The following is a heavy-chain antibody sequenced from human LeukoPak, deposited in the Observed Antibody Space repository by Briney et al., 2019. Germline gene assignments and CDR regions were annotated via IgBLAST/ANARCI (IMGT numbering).Heavy chain of an antibody. CDR1: GFTFDDYA. CDR3: AKDKGSSGWFFDY. J-gene: IGHJ4*02. Sequence: GGSLRLSCAASGFTFDDYAMHWVRQAPGKGLEWVSGISWNSGSIGYADSVKGRFTISRDNAKNSLYPQMNSLRAEDMALYYCAKDKGSSGWFFDYWGQGTLVTVSS. CDR2: ISWNSGSI. V-gene: IGHV3-9*03. D-gene: IGHD6-19*01.